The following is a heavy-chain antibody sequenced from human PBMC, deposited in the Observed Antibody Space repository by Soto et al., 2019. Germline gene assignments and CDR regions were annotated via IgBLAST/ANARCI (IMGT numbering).Heavy chain of an antibody. CDR2: ISGSGGST. V-gene: IGHV3-23*01. D-gene: IGHD1-20*01. J-gene: IGHJ6*03. CDR1: GCTFISYA. Sequence: GGSLRLSCAASGCTFISYAMSWVRQAPGKGLEWVSAISGSGGSTYYADSVKGRFTISRDNSKNTLYLQMNSLRAEDTAVYYCAKNPGISYYYYYMDVWGKGTTVTVSS. CDR3: AKNPGISYYYYYMDV.